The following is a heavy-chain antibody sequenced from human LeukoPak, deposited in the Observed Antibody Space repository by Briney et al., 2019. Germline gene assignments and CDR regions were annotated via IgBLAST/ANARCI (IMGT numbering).Heavy chain of an antibody. V-gene: IGHV3-43*02. CDR2: ISGDGGST. Sequence: PGGSLRLSCAASGFTFDDYAMHWVRQAPGKGLEWVTHISGDGGSTYYADSVKGRYTISRDNSKNSLYLQMNSLRTEDTALYYCAKDISGSSGWYSDYWGQGTLVTVSS. J-gene: IGHJ4*02. CDR3: AKDISGSSGWYSDY. D-gene: IGHD6-19*01. CDR1: GFTFDDYA.